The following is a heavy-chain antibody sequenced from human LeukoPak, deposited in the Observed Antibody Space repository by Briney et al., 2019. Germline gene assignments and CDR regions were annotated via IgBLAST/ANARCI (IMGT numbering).Heavy chain of an antibody. CDR3: ARKPTATTVTTFNNY. Sequence: GGSLRLSCAASGFTFSSYSMNWVRQAPGKGLEWVSSISSSSSYICYADSVKGRFTISRDNAKNSLYLQMNSLRAEDTAVYYCARKPTATTVTTFNNYWGQGTLVTVSS. V-gene: IGHV3-21*01. CDR1: GFTFSSYS. D-gene: IGHD4-11*01. J-gene: IGHJ4*02. CDR2: ISSSSSYI.